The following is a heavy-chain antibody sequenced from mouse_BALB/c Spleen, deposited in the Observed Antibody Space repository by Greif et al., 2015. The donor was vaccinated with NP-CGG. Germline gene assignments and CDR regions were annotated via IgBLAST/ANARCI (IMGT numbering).Heavy chain of an antibody. CDR3: ARGGDGYPYYYAMDY. CDR1: SYTFTDYA. CDR2: ISTYYGNT. J-gene: IGHJ4*01. V-gene: IGHV1-67*01. D-gene: IGHD2-3*01. Sequence: QVQLQQSGPELVRPGVPVKISCKGSSYTFTDYAMHWVKQSHAKSLEWIGVISTYYGNTNYNQKFKGKATMTVDKSSSTAYRELARLTSEDSAVYYCARGGDGYPYYYAMDYWGQGTSVTVSS.